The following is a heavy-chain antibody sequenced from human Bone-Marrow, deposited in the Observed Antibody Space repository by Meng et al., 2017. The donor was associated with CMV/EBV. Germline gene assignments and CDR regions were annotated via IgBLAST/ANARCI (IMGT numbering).Heavy chain of an antibody. CDR3: ARRAGGDSRSLDY. CDR2: IYPGDSDT. J-gene: IGHJ4*02. CDR1: GYSFTNYW. D-gene: IGHD2-21*02. V-gene: IGHV5-51*01. Sequence: GESLKISWKCSGYSFTNYWIGWVRQMPGKGLEWMGIIYPGDSDTRYSPSFQGQVTTSADKSISTAYLQWSSLKASDTAMYYCARRAGGDSRSLDYWGQGTLVTVSS.